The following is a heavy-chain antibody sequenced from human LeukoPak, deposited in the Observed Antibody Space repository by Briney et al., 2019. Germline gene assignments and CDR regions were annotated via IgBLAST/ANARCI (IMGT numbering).Heavy chain of an antibody. CDR1: VYTFTSYY. Sequence: ASVTVSCKASVYTFTSYYMHWVRHAPGQGLEWMGIINTSGGSTSYAHKFQGRDTMTRDTSTSTVYMELSSVRSEDTAVYYCARDQDYYDSSGYKWGYYCYYMDVWGKGTTVTVSS. V-gene: IGHV1-46*01. CDR2: INTSGGST. CDR3: ARDQDYYDSSGYKWGYYCYYMDV. J-gene: IGHJ6*03. D-gene: IGHD3-22*01.